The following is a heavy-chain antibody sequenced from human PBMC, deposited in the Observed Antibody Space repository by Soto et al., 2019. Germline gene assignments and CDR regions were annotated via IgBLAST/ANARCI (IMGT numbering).Heavy chain of an antibody. CDR3: ARVKSVRYYYYYTDV. V-gene: IGHV1-3*01. CDR1: GYTFTSYA. Sequence: ASVKVSCKASGYTFTSYAMHWVRQAPGQRLEWMGWINAGNGNTKYSQKFQGRVTITRDTSASTAYMELSSLRSEDTAVYYCARVKSVRYYYYYTDVWGKRTTVTVSS. CDR2: INAGNGNT. J-gene: IGHJ6*03.